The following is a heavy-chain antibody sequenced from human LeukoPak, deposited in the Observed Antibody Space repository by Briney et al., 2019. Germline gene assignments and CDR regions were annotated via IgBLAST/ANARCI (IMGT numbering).Heavy chain of an antibody. D-gene: IGHD6-13*01. CDR2: INHSGST. V-gene: IGHV4-34*01. J-gene: IGHJ5*02. CDR3: ARVGFSSSWYVSYWFDP. Sequence: SETLSLTCAVYGGFFSGYYWSWIRQPPGKGLEWIGEINHSGSTNYNPSLKSRVTISVDTSKNQFSLKLSSVTAADTAVYYCARVGFSSSWYVSYWFDPWGQGTLVTVSS. CDR1: GGFFSGYY.